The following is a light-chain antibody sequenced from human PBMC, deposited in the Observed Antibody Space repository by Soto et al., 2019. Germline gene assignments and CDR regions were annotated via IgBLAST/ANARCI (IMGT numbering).Light chain of an antibody. CDR3: QQCYSTPLT. Sequence: DIQMTQSPSSLSASVGDRVTITCRASQSISSYLNWYQQKPGKAPKLLIYAASSLQSGVPSRFSGSGSGTDFTLTISSLQPEYFATYYCQQCYSTPLTFGQGTKVEIK. CDR1: QSISSY. CDR2: AAS. J-gene: IGKJ1*01. V-gene: IGKV1-39*01.